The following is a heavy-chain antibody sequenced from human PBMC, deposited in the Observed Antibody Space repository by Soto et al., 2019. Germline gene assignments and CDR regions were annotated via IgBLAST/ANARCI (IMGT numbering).Heavy chain of an antibody. CDR1: GFTFSSYA. CDR2: ISGSGATT. V-gene: IGHV3-23*01. CDR3: AKLRYFDWSAYNWFEY. D-gene: IGHD3-9*01. Sequence: EVQLLESGGGLVQPGGSLRLSCAASGFTFSSYAMTWVRQAPGKGLEWVSGISGSGATTSYADSVKGRFTVSRENSKNTLYLQMNSLRVEDTAVYHCAKLRYFDWSAYNWFEYWGQGTPVTVSS. J-gene: IGHJ5*01.